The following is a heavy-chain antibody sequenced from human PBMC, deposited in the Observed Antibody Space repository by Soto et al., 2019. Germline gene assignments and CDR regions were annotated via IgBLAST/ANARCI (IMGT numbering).Heavy chain of an antibody. J-gene: IGHJ3*02. CDR2: IYSGDSDT. D-gene: IGHD7-27*01. CDR1: GYRFTSYW. V-gene: IGHV5-51*01. Sequence: PGESLKISCKGSGYRFTSYWIGWVRQMPGKGLEWMGIIYSGDSDTRYSPSFQGQVTMSAEKSITTAYLQWRSLKASDTAMYYCARQANGGRHDVFDIWGQGSMVIVSS. CDR3: ARQANGGRHDVFDI.